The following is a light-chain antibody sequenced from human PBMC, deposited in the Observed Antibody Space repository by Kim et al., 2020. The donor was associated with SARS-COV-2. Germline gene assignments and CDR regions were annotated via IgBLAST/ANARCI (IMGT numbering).Light chain of an antibody. CDR3: CSYAGSYTYV. CDR2: DVS. V-gene: IGLV2-11*01. J-gene: IGLJ1*01. CDR1: SSEVGGYNY. Sequence: GQSVTISCTGTSSEVGGYNYVSWYQQHPGQAPKLMIYDVSKRPSGVPDRFSGSKSGNTASLTISGLQAEDEADYYCCSYAGSYTYVFGTGTKVTFL.